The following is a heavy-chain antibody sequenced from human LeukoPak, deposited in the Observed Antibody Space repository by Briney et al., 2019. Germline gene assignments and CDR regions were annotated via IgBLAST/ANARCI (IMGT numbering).Heavy chain of an antibody. CDR3: ARGGDSSGYEYYFDY. Sequence: GGSLRLSCAASGFTFSNYWMSWVRQAPGKGLEWVANIKQDESVTSYVDSVKGRFTISRDNAKNSLYLQMNSLRADDTAVYYCARGGDSSGYEYYFDYWGQGTLVTVSS. CDR1: GFTFSNYW. D-gene: IGHD3-22*01. J-gene: IGHJ4*02. V-gene: IGHV3-7*03. CDR2: IKQDESVT.